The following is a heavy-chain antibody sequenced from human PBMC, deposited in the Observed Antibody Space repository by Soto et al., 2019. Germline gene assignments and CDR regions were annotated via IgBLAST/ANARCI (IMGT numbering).Heavy chain of an antibody. J-gene: IGHJ5*02. V-gene: IGHV4-34*01. D-gene: IGHD1-20*01. Sequence: QVQLQQWGAGLLKPSETLSLTCAVYGGSFSGYYWSWIRQPPGKGLEWIGEINHSGSTNYNPSLKTRVPISVDTSKNQFSLKLSSVTAADTAVYYCARALTRYNWNGRFDPWGQGTLVTVSS. CDR1: GGSFSGYY. CDR2: INHSGST. CDR3: ARALTRYNWNGRFDP.